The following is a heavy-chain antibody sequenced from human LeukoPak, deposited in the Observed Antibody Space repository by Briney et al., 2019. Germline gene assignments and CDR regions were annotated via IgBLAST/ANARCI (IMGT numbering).Heavy chain of an antibody. CDR2: IRSSSGYI. D-gene: IGHD2-15*01. V-gene: IGHV3-21*01. J-gene: IGHJ4*02. Sequence: PGGSLRLSCAASGFNFSSYSMNWVRQAPGKGLEWVSYIRSSSGYIYYAGSVKGRFTISRDNAKNSLYLQMNSLRAEDTAVYYCVKDFGGYCSGGSCYSGWSDYWGQGTLVTVSS. CDR3: VKDFGGYCSGGSCYSGWSDY. CDR1: GFNFSSYS.